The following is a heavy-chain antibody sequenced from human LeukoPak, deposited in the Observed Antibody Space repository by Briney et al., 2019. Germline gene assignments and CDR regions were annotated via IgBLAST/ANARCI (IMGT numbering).Heavy chain of an antibody. CDR3: ARVYHYSGSGGYYRTLDY. V-gene: IGHV3-23*01. D-gene: IGHD3-10*01. J-gene: IGHJ4*02. Sequence: HPGGSLRLSCAASGFTFSSYAMSWVRQAPGKGLEWVSAISGSGGSTYYADSVKGRFTISRDNSKNTLYLQMNSLRAEDTAVYYCARVYHYSGSGGYYRTLDYWGQGTLVTVSS. CDR1: GFTFSSYA. CDR2: ISGSGGST.